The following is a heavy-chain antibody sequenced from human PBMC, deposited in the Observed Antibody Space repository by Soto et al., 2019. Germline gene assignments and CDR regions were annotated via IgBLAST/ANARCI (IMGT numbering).Heavy chain of an antibody. CDR2: IWYDGSNK. J-gene: IGHJ4*02. CDR3: ARDLKVRFLEWLLDY. Sequence: QVQLVESGGGVVQPGRSLRLSCAASGFTFSSYGMHWVRQAPGKGLEWVAVIWYDGSNKYYADSVKGRFTISRDNSKNTLYLQMTSLRAEDTAVYYCARDLKVRFLEWLLDYWGQGTLVTVSS. V-gene: IGHV3-33*01. CDR1: GFTFSSYG. D-gene: IGHD3-3*01.